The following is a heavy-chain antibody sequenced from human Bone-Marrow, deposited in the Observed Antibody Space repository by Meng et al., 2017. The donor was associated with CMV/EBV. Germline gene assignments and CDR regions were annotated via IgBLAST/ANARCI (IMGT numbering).Heavy chain of an antibody. D-gene: IGHD3-16*01. CDR1: GFTFSSYS. Sequence: GESLKISCAASGFTFSSYSMNWVRQAPGKGLEWVSYISSSISTIYYADSVKGRFTISRDNAKNSLYLQMNSLRAEDTAVYYCARGVHWASFDYWGQGTLVNVDS. J-gene: IGHJ4*02. CDR2: ISSSISTI. V-gene: IGHV3-48*04. CDR3: ARGVHWASFDY.